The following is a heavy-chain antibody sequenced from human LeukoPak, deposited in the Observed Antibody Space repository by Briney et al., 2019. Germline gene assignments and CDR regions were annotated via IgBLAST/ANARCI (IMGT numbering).Heavy chain of an antibody. D-gene: IGHD6-13*01. V-gene: IGHV3-48*03. CDR1: GFTSSNYE. Sequence: GGSLRLSCAASGFTSSNYEMYWVRQAPGKGLEWLSYISSSGSTLYYADSVKGRFTISRDNAKSSLYLQMNSLRAEDTAVYYCARYGQQLVSDYWGQGTLLTVPS. CDR3: ARYGQQLVSDY. J-gene: IGHJ4*02. CDR2: ISSSGSTL.